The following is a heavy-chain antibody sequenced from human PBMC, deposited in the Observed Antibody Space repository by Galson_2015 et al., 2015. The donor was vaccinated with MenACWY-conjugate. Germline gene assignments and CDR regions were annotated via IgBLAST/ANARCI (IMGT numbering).Heavy chain of an antibody. CDR3: VREYRGGSFDY. D-gene: IGHD1-26*01. V-gene: IGHV1-46*01. CDR1: GSTFTTYY. Sequence: SVKVSCKASGSTFTTYYMHWVRQAPGQGLEWMGIIRPSGDDGTTYAQKFQGRVTMTRDTSTSTVYMDLSSLRSEDTAVYYCVREYRGGSFDYWGQGTLVTVSS. J-gene: IGHJ4*02. CDR2: IRPSGDDGT.